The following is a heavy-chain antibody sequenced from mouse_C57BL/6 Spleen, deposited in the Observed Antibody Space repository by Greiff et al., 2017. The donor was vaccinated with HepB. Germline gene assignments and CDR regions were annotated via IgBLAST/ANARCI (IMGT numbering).Heavy chain of an antibody. J-gene: IGHJ2*01. CDR3: ARPIYYYGSSYGY. V-gene: IGHV1-22*01. D-gene: IGHD1-1*01. CDR2: INPNNGGT. CDR1: GYTFTDYN. Sequence: QLQQSGPELVKPGASVKMSCKASGYTFTDYNMHWVKQSHGKSLEWIGYINPNNGGTSYNQKFKGKATLTVNKSSSTAYIELRSLTSEDSAVYYCARPIYYYGSSYGYWGQGTTLTVSS.